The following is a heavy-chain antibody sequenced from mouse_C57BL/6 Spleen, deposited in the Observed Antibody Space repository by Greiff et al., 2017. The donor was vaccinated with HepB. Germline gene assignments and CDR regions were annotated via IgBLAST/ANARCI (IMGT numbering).Heavy chain of an antibody. CDR3: SRPYYGRSPYFDY. J-gene: IGHJ2*03. V-gene: IGHV1-82*01. D-gene: IGHD1-1*01. CDR2: IYPGDGDT. Sequence: VQLQQSGPELVKPGASVKISCKASGYAFSSSWMNWVKQRPGKGLEWIGRIYPGDGDTDYTGKFKGKATLTADKSSSTADMQLSSLTSEDSAVYFWSRPYYGRSPYFDYWGQGTSLTVSS. CDR1: GYAFSSSW.